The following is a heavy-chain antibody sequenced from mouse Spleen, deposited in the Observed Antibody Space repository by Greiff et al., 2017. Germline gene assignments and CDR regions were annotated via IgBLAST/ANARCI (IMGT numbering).Heavy chain of an antibody. J-gene: IGHJ4*01. D-gene: IGHD1-1*01. CDR1: GFTFSSYG. V-gene: IGHV5-6*01. CDR3: ARQGYYGSYAMDY. Sequence: VQLKESGGDLVKPGGSLKLSCAASGFTFSSYGMSWVRQTPDKRLEWVATISSGGSYTYYPDSVKGRFTISRDNAKNTLYLQMSSLKSEDTAMYYCARQGYYGSYAMDYWGQGTSVTVSS. CDR2: ISSGGSYT.